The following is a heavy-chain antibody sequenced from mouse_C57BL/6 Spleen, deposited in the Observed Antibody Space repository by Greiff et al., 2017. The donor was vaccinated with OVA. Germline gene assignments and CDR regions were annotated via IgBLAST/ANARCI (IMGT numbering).Heavy chain of an antibody. D-gene: IGHD4-1*01. V-gene: IGHV1-66*01. CDR1: GYSFTSYY. CDR3: ARWGNWAFDY. CDR2: IYPGSGNT. Sequence: VQLQQSGPELVKPGASVKISCKASGYSFTSYYIHWVKQRPGQGLEWIGWIYPGSGNTKYNEKFKGKATLTADTSSSTAYMQLSSLTSEDSAVYYCARWGNWAFDYWGQGTTLTVSS. J-gene: IGHJ2*01.